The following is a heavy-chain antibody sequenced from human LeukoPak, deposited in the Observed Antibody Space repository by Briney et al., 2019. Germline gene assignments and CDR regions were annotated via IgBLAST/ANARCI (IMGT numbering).Heavy chain of an antibody. D-gene: IGHD1-7*01. CDR3: AKDREGTIADYFDY. CDR2: ISGSGGRT. Sequence: PGGSLRLSCAASGFTFSSYAMSWVRQAPGKGLVWVSSISGSGGRTYYADSVKGRFTISRDNSKNTLYLQMNSLRGEDTAVYYCAKDREGTIADYFDYWGQGTLVTASS. V-gene: IGHV3-23*01. J-gene: IGHJ4*02. CDR1: GFTFSSYA.